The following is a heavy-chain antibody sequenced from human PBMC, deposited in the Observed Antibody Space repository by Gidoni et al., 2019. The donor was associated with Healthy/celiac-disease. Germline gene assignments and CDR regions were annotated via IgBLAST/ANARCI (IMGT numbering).Heavy chain of an antibody. V-gene: IGHV3-33*01. CDR1: GFTFYSYC. D-gene: IGHD1-1*01. Sequence: QVQLVESGGGVVQPGTSLRLSCEASGFTFYSYCMHWVSQAPGKGLEWVAGIWYDGSNKYYADSVKGRFTISRDNSKNTVYLEMNSLRGEYTAVYYCARDSTDFDYWGQGTLVTVSS. CDR2: IWYDGSNK. CDR3: ARDSTDFDY. J-gene: IGHJ4*02.